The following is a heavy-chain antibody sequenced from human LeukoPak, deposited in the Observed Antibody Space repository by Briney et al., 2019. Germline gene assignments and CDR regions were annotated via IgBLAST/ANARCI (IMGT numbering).Heavy chain of an antibody. V-gene: IGHV3-74*01. CDR1: GFTFSKYW. Sequence: GGSLRLSCAASGFTFSKYWMLWVRQAPGKGLESVSRINTDGTVTTYADSVKGRFTVSRDNADNKMFLQMNSVRDEDTAVYYCATKQWLAPPPDSWGQGTPVTVSS. CDR2: INTDGTVT. J-gene: IGHJ4*02. CDR3: ATKQWLAPPPDS. D-gene: IGHD6-19*01.